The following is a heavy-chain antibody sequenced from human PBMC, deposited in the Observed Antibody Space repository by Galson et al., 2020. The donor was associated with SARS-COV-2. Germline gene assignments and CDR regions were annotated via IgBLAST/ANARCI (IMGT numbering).Heavy chain of an antibody. CDR1: GFTFNNYA. CDR2: ISVSGGST. D-gene: IGHD3-10*01. CDR3: ARDGDYGSGSYLGY. V-gene: IGHV3-23*01. J-gene: IGHJ4*02. Sequence: GESLKISCAASGFTFNNYAMSWVRQAPGKGLEWVSTISVSGGSTYYADSVKGRFTISRDNSKNTLYLQMNSLRAEDTAVYYCARDGDYGSGSYLGYWGQGTLVTVSS.